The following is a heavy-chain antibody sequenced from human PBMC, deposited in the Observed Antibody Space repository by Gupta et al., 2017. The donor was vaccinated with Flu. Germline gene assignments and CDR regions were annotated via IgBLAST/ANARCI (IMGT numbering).Heavy chain of an antibody. CDR1: GGPIDSYY. Sequence: QVQLQESGPGLVKPSETLSLTCTVSGGPIDSYYWSWIRQPPGKGLEWIGYIYWSGSTNYNPSLKSRVIISVDTSKKQFSLKLSSVTAADTAVYYCVGSGSYNHFEYWGQGPRVTVSS. CDR2: IYWSGST. V-gene: IGHV4-59*03. D-gene: IGHD1-26*01. CDR3: VGSGSYNHFEY. J-gene: IGHJ4*02.